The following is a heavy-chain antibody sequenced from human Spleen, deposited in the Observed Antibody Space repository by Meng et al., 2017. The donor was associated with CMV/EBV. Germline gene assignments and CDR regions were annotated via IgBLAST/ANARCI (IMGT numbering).Heavy chain of an antibody. Sequence: SCTVSGGSISTGDYYWSWIRQHPGKGLEWIGYIYYSGGTYYNPSLKSRATISVDTSKNQFSLELISVTAADTAVFYCARGSGGITGFDSWGQGTLVTVSS. CDR2: IYYSGGT. CDR3: ARGSGGITGFDS. CDR1: GGSISTGDYY. J-gene: IGHJ4*02. V-gene: IGHV4-31*02. D-gene: IGHD1-14*01.